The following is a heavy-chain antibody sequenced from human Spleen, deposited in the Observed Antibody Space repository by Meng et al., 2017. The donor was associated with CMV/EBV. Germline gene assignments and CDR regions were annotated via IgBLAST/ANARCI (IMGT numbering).Heavy chain of an antibody. Sequence: GGSLRLSCAASGFTVSSNSLTWVRQAPGKELEWVSVFYRGGDTSYADSVKGRFTISTDNSKNTLYLQMNSLRPEDTAVYYCARDPPNYYDSSGYVTDYWGQGTLVTVSS. D-gene: IGHD3-22*01. CDR1: GFTVSSNS. J-gene: IGHJ4*02. V-gene: IGHV3-66*02. CDR2: FYRGGDT. CDR3: ARDPPNYYDSSGYVTDY.